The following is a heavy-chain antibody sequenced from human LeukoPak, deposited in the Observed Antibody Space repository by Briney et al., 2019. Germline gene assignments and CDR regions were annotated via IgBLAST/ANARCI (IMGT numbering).Heavy chain of an antibody. CDR3: AIGYYYDTSDYWGAAFDI. V-gene: IGHV1-8*01. CDR1: AYTFTTYV. Sequence: ASVTVSCTGSAYTFTTYVICWVRQATGQGLEWMGWMNPNSGNTGYAPKFQGRVTMTRNTSIFTAYMELSSLRSEDTAVYYCAIGYYYDTSDYWGAAFDIWGQGTMVTVSS. J-gene: IGHJ3*02. CDR2: MNPNSGNT. D-gene: IGHD3-22*01.